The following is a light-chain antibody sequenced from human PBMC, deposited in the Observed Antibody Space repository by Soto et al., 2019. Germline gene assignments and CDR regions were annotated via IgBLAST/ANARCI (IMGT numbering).Light chain of an antibody. Sequence: DIQMTQSPSSLSASVGDRVTITCRASQIITSYLNWYQQKPGKAPELLIYAASSLRSGVPSRFSGSGSGTDFTLTISSLPPEDFATYYCQQTYSTPPLTFGGGTKVEIK. V-gene: IGKV1-39*01. CDR1: QIITSY. J-gene: IGKJ4*01. CDR2: AAS. CDR3: QQTYSTPPLT.